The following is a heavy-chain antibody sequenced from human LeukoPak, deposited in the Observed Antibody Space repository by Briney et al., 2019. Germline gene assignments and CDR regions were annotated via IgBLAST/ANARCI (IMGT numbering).Heavy chain of an antibody. V-gene: IGHV3-23*01. CDR1: GFTFNTNA. J-gene: IGHJ4*02. CDR3: AKCGNSGCHLIDY. CDR2: ISGRTGGT. D-gene: IGHD5-12*01. Sequence: GGSLRLSCAASGFTFNTNAMSWVRQAPGKGLEWVSAISGRTGGTYYAGSVKGRFTISRDNSKSTLYLQMDSLRAEDTAVYYCAKCGNSGCHLIDYWGQGTLVTVSS.